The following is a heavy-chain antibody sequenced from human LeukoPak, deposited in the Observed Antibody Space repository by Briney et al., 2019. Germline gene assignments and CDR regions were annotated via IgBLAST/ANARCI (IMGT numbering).Heavy chain of an antibody. J-gene: IGHJ3*02. V-gene: IGHV4-4*08. D-gene: IGHD3-16*01. CDR2: IYSSGST. CDR1: GCSITGYH. Sequence: SETLSLTCNVSGCSITGYHWSWIRQPPGKGLEWIGYIYSSGSTEYKPSLKSRATISADTSKNQFSLKLTSVTAADTAIYYCARRNDLDISGQGTMVTVSS. CDR3: ARRNDLDI.